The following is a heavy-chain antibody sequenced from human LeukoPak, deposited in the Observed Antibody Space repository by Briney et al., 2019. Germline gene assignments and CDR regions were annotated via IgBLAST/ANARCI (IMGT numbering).Heavy chain of an antibody. J-gene: IGHJ6*02. D-gene: IGHD6-13*01. Sequence: PSETLSLTCTVSGGSISSSSYYWGWIRQPPGKGLEWIGSIYYSGSTYYNPSLKSRVTISVDTSKNQFSLKLSSVTAADTAVYYCAGYGYSSSWYLYYYYGMDVWGQGTTVTVSS. CDR2: IYYSGST. CDR1: GGSISSSSYY. V-gene: IGHV4-39*01. CDR3: AGYGYSSSWYLYYYYGMDV.